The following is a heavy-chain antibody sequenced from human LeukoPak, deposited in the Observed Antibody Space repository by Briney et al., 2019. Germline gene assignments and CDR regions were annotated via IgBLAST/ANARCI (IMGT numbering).Heavy chain of an antibody. CDR1: GFTFSSYS. D-gene: IGHD2-21*02. CDR2: ISSSSSTI. V-gene: IGHV3-48*04. Sequence: GGSLRLSCAASGFTFSSYSMNWVRQAPGKGLEWVSYISSSSSTIYYADSVKGRFTISRDNAKNSLYLQMNSLRAEDTAVYYCARGLPDIVVVTAIFDYWGQGTLVTVSS. J-gene: IGHJ4*02. CDR3: ARGLPDIVVVTAIFDY.